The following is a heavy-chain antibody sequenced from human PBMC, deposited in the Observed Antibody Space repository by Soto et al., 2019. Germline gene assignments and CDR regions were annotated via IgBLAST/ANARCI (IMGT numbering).Heavy chain of an antibody. V-gene: IGHV4-39*01. Sequence: SETLSLTCTVSGGSISSSRCHWGWIRQPPGKGLEWIASIKYSGTTFYNPSLKSRVTLSVDTSKNQFSLKLSSVTAADTAVYYCARIMRVHGAFDSWGQGTMVTVSS. CDR1: GGSISSSRCH. CDR3: ARIMRVHGAFDS. J-gene: IGHJ3*02. CDR2: IKYSGTT. D-gene: IGHD3-16*01.